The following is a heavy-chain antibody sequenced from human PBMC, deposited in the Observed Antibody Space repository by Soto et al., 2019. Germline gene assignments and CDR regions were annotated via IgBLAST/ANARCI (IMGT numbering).Heavy chain of an antibody. J-gene: IGHJ6*02. Sequence: SEALSLSCTVSGAYIRSSVDYWDWIGQSPGKGLDSIGSFHSSGNTYYNPSLKSRVAIFVDTSKNQFSLKLRSVTAADTAMFYCARHVGGIGDLAYHYYYYGMDVWGQGTTVTVSS. CDR1: GAYIRSSVDY. CDR3: ARHVGGIGDLAYHYYYYGMDV. V-gene: IGHV4-39*01. D-gene: IGHD3-3*02. CDR2: FHSSGNT.